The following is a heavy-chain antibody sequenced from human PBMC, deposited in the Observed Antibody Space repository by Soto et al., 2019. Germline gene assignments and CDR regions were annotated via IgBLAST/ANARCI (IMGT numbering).Heavy chain of an antibody. V-gene: IGHV4-30-2*01. CDR2: IYHSGST. J-gene: IGHJ6*02. Sequence: QLQLRESGSGLVKPSQTLSLNCAVSGGSVSSSYSWSWIRQPPGKGLEWIGYIYHSGSTNHNPSLKSRVTISVDRSKNQFSLKLNSVTAADTAVYYCARVGGRSYGMDVWGQGTTVTVSS. CDR3: ARVGGRSYGMDV. D-gene: IGHD3-16*01. CDR1: GGSVSSSYS.